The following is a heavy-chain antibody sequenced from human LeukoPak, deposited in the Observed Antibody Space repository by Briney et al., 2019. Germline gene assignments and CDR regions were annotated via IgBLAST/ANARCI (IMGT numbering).Heavy chain of an antibody. V-gene: IGHV1-69*04. J-gene: IGHJ3*02. D-gene: IGHD3-22*01. CDR3: ARPRGEYYYDSSGYYQIDAFDI. CDR1: GYTFTSYG. CDR2: IIPILGIA. Sequence: SVKVSCKASGYTFTSYGISWVRQAPGQGLEWMGRIIPILGIANYAQKFQGRVTITADKSTSTAYMELSSLRSEDTAVYYCARPRGEYYYDSSGYYQIDAFDIWGQGTMVTVSS.